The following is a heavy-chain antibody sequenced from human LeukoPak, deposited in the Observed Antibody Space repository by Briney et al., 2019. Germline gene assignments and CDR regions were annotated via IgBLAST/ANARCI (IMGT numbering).Heavy chain of an antibody. Sequence: ASVKVSCKASGGTFSSYAISWVRQAPGQGLEWMGGIIPIFGTANYAQKFQGRVTITADESTSTAYMELSSLRSEDTAVYYCARGRVGYYYDSSGYGYWGQRTLVTVSS. CDR1: GGTFSSYA. CDR2: IIPIFGTA. CDR3: ARGRVGYYYDSSGYGY. J-gene: IGHJ4*02. V-gene: IGHV1-69*13. D-gene: IGHD3-22*01.